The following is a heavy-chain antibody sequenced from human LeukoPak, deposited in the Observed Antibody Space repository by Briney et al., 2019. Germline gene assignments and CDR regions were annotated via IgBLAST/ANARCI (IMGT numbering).Heavy chain of an antibody. J-gene: IGHJ4*02. CDR1: GYTFTGYY. Sequence: GASVKVSCKASGYTFTGYYMHWVRQAPGQGLEWMGWIHPNSGGTNYAQKFQGRATMTRDTSISTAYMELSRLRSDDTAVYYCARDRWQQLGRVFDYWGQGTLVTVSS. CDR3: ARDRWQQLGRVFDY. V-gene: IGHV1-2*02. CDR2: IHPNSGGT. D-gene: IGHD6-13*01.